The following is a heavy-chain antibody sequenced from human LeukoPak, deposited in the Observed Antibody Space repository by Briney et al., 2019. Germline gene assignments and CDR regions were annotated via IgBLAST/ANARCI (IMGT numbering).Heavy chain of an antibody. D-gene: IGHD3-22*01. CDR1: GGSFSGYY. J-gene: IGHJ4*02. CDR2: INHSGST. CDR3: AGRDYYDSSGYSFDY. V-gene: IGHV4-34*01. Sequence: SETLSLTCAVYGGSFSGYYWSWIRQPPGKGLEWIGEINHSGSTNYNPSLKSRVTISVDTSKNQFSLKLSSVTAADTAVYYCAGRDYYDSSGYSFDYWGQGTLVTVSS.